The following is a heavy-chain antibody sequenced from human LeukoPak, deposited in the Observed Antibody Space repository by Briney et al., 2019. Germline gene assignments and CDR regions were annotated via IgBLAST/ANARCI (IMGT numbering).Heavy chain of an antibody. CDR2: IKSDGSSI. Sequence: GGSLRLSCAASGFPFSSDWMHWVRQAPGKGLVWVSRIKSDGSSISYADSVKGRFTISRDNAKNTLYLQMNSLRAEDTAVYYCARVVRIQLWLGNWFDPWGQGTLVTVSS. V-gene: IGHV3-74*01. D-gene: IGHD5-18*01. CDR1: GFPFSSDW. CDR3: ARVVRIQLWLGNWFDP. J-gene: IGHJ5*02.